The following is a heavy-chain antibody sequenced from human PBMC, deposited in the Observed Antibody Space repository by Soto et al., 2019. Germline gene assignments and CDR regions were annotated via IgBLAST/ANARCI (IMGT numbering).Heavy chain of an antibody. V-gene: IGHV1-2*02. CDR1: GYTFTGYY. D-gene: IGHD6-19*01. CDR2: INPNSGGT. Sequence: ASVKVSCKASGYTFTGYYMHWVRQAPGQGLEWMGWINPNSGGTNYAQKFQGRVTMTRDTSISTAYMELSRLRSDDTAVYYCARDRTRPDRGVYSSGSGYWGQGTLVTVSS. J-gene: IGHJ4*02. CDR3: ARDRTRPDRGVYSSGSGY.